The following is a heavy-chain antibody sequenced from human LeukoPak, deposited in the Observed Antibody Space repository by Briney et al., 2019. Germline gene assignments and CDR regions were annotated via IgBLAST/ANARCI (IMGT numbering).Heavy chain of an antibody. CDR2: INSDESSS. V-gene: IGHV3-74*01. D-gene: IGHD6-19*01. J-gene: IGHJ4*02. CDR1: GFTFSSYW. CDR3: AYSSGWYYFDY. Sequence: GGSLRLSCAASGFTFSSYWMHWVRQAPGKGLVWVSRINSDESSSSYADSVKGRFTISRDNAKNTLYLQMNSLRAEDTALYYCAYSSGWYYFDYWGQETLVTVSS.